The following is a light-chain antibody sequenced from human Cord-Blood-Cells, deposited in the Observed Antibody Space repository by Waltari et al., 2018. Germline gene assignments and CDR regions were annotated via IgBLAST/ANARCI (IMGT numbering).Light chain of an antibody. J-gene: IGLJ1*01. Sequence: QSALTQPRPVSGSPGQSFTISCTGTSTDVGGYNYVSWYQQHPGKAPKLMIYDVSKRPSGVPDRFSGSKSGNTASLTISGLQAEDEADYYCCSYAGSYVFGTGTKVTVL. CDR1: STDVGGYNY. CDR3: CSYAGSYV. CDR2: DVS. V-gene: IGLV2-11*01.